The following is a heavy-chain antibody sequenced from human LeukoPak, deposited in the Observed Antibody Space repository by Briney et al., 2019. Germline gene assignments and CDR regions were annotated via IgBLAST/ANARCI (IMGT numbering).Heavy chain of an antibody. CDR3: ARDQQLEGAFDI. CDR1: GGTFSSYA. V-gene: IGHV1-69*05. J-gene: IGHJ3*02. D-gene: IGHD5-18*01. CDR2: IIPIFGTA. Sequence: SVKVSCKASGGTFSSYAISWVRQPPGQGLEWMGRIIPIFGTANYAQKFQGRVTITTDESTSTAYMELSSLRSEDTAVYYCARDQQLEGAFDIWGQGTMVTVSS.